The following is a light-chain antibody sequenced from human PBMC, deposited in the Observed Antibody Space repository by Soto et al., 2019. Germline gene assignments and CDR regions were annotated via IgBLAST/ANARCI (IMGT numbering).Light chain of an antibody. V-gene: IGKV1D-13*01. Sequence: AIQLTQSPASLSASVGDRATITCRASRGINTAVAWYQQKPNEPPKLLLYGASNWQGGVPSNFSGSGSGTDFALTISSLQPEDFATYYCQQFDYYPYNFGQGTKLEI. CDR2: GAS. CDR1: RGINTA. CDR3: QQFDYYPYN. J-gene: IGKJ2*01.